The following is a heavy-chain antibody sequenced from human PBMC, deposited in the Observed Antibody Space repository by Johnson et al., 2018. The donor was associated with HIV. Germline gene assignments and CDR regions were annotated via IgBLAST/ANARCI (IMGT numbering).Heavy chain of an antibody. CDR1: GFTFSSYW. CDR3: ARGVGGAGDDAFDI. CDR2: IKQDGSEK. Sequence: QLVESGGGVVQPGRSLRLSCAASGFTFSSYWMSWVRQAPGKGLEWVANIKQDGSEKYYVDSVKGRFTISRDNAKNTLYLQMNTLRAEDTAVYYCARGVGGAGDDAFDIWGQGTVVTVSS. D-gene: IGHD2-8*01. V-gene: IGHV3-7*02. J-gene: IGHJ3*02.